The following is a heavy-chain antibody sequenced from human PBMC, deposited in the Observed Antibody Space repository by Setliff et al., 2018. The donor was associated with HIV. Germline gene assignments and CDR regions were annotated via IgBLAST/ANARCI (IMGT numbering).Heavy chain of an antibody. CDR2: IYYSGST. CDR1: GGSIRSREYY. CDR3: AREIRAATIYYYYYMDV. Sequence: SETLSLTCTVSGGSIRSREYYWSWIRQHPGKGLEWIGYIYYSGSTYYNPSLKSRVTISVDTSKNQFSLKLSSVTAADTAVYYCAREIRAATIYYYYYMDVWGKGTTVTVSS. D-gene: IGHD2-15*01. J-gene: IGHJ6*03. V-gene: IGHV4-31*03.